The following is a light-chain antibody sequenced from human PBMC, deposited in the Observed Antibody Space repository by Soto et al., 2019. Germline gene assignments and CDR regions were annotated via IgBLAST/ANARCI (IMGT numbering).Light chain of an antibody. CDR2: GAS. J-gene: IGKJ5*01. Sequence: EIVMTQSPATLSVSPGERATLSCRASQSVSSNLAWYQQKPGQAPRLLIYGASTRATGIPARFSGSGSGTEFTLTISSLQSEDCAVYYCQQRSNWPPRITFGQGTRLEIK. CDR1: QSVSSN. V-gene: IGKV3-15*01. CDR3: QQRSNWPPRIT.